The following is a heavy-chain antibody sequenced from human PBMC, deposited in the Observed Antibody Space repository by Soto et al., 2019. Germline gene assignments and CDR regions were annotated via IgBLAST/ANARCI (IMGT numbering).Heavy chain of an antibody. CDR3: ARHGSY. CDR2: IYYGGSS. Sequence: PSETLSLTCTVSGVSISSSSYYWGWFRQPPGKVLEWIGTIYYGGSSYSNPSLKSRVTIXXXXSXNXFXLXXXSVPAADTAVYYCARHGSYRGQGTLVTVSS. J-gene: IGHJ4*02. V-gene: IGHV4-39*01. CDR1: GVSISSSSYY.